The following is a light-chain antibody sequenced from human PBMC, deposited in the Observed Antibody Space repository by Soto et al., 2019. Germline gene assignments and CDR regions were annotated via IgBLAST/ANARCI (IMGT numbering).Light chain of an antibody. CDR2: DVS. V-gene: IGLV2-11*01. Sequence: QSVLTQPRSVSGSAGRSVTISCTGTSSDVGGYNYVSWYQQHPGKAPKLMIYDVSKRPSGVPDRFSGSKSGTSASLAITVLRADDEADYYCQSYASSLSANFVFGTGTKVTV. J-gene: IGLJ1*01. CDR3: QSYASSLSANFV. CDR1: SSDVGGYNY.